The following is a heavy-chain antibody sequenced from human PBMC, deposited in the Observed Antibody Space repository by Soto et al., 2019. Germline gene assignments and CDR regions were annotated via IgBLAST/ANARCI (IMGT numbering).Heavy chain of an antibody. D-gene: IGHD1-1*01. CDR3: ARGRYGDY. J-gene: IGHJ4*02. V-gene: IGHV1-18*01. CDR2: ISAHNGNT. CDR1: GYAFTTYG. Sequence: QVHLVQSGAEVKKPGASVKVSCQGSGYAFTTYGITWVRQAPGQGLEWMGWISAHNGNTNSAQTLQGRVTVTRDTSTSTAYMELRSLRYDDTAVYYCARGRYGDYWGQGALVTVSS.